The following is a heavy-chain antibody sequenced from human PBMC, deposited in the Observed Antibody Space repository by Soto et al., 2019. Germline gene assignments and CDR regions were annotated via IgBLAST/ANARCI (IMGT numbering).Heavy chain of an antibody. Sequence: PGGSLRLSCAASGFTFSSYAMSWVRQAPGKGLEWVSAISGSGGTTYYADSVKGRFTISRDNSKNTLYLQMNSPRAEDTAVYYCAKAGGPMVRGAAFYFDYWGQGTLVTVSS. D-gene: IGHD3-10*01. V-gene: IGHV3-23*01. CDR2: ISGSGGTT. CDR1: GFTFSSYA. J-gene: IGHJ4*02. CDR3: AKAGGPMVRGAAFYFDY.